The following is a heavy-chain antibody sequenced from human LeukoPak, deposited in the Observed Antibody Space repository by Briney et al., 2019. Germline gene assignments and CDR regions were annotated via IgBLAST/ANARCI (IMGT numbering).Heavy chain of an antibody. CDR2: IYYSGST. V-gene: IGHV4-61*01. J-gene: IGHJ6*03. CDR1: GGSLSRGLYY. CDR3: ARTLGYCSSTSCYEHYYYYMDV. Sequence: PSETLSLTCTVSGGSLSRGLYYWSWIRQPPGKGLEWIGYIYYSGSTNYNPSLKSRVTISVDTSKNQFSLKLSSVTAADTAVYYCARTLGYCSSTSCYEHYYYYMDVWGKGTTVTISS. D-gene: IGHD2-2*01.